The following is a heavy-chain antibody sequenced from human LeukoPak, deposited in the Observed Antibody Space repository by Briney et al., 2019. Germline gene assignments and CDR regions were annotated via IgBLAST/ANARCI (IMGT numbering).Heavy chain of an antibody. V-gene: IGHV3-21*01. Sequence: GGSLRLPCAASGFTFSSYSMNWVRQAPGKGLEWVSSISSSSSYIYYADSVKGRFTISRDNAKNSLYLQMNSLRAEDTAVYYCARGYCSSTSCYPYYFDYWGQGTLVTVSS. CDR2: ISSSSSYI. CDR3: ARGYCSSTSCYPYYFDY. CDR1: GFTFSSYS. J-gene: IGHJ4*02. D-gene: IGHD2-2*01.